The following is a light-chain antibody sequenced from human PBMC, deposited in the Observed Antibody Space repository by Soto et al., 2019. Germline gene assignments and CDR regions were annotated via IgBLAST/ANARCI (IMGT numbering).Light chain of an antibody. CDR3: TYSTSRSHWV. CDR1: STDVATYNY. Sequence: QSALTQPASVSGSPGQSITISCTGTSTDVATYNYVSWYQHHPGKAPKLLIYEVSNRPSGVSSRFSASKSGDTAYLTISGLQAEDEADYYCTYSTSRSHWVFGGGTKLTVL. CDR2: EVS. J-gene: IGLJ3*02. V-gene: IGLV2-14*01.